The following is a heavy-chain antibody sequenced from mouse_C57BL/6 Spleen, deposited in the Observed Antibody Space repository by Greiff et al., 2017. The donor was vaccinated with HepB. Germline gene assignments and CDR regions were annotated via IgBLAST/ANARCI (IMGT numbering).Heavy chain of an antibody. CDR2: INPSNGGT. J-gene: IGHJ2*01. CDR1: GYTFTSYW. CDR3: AREGITTVVATDY. V-gene: IGHV1-53*01. D-gene: IGHD1-1*01. Sequence: QVQLQQPGTELVKPGASVKLSCKASGYTFTSYWMHWVKQRPGQGLEWIGNINPSNGGTNYNEKFKSKATLTVDNSSSTAYMQLSSLTSEDSAVYYCAREGITTVVATDYWGQGTTLTVSS.